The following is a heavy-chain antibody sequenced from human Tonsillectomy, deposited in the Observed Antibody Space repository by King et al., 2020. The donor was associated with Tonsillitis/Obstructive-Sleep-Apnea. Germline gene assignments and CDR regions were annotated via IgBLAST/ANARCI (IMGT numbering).Heavy chain of an antibody. Sequence: TLKESGPTLVKPTQTLTLTCTFSGFSLSTSGVGVGWIRQPPGKALECLALIYWDDDKRYSPSLKSRITITKDTSKNQVVLTMTNIDPVDTATYYCAHSLVRGYDFWSGYEVGEYFQHWGQGTLVTVSS. D-gene: IGHD3-3*01. J-gene: IGHJ1*01. CDR3: AHSLVRGYDFWSGYEVGEYFQH. CDR1: GFSLSTSGVG. CDR2: IYWDDDK. V-gene: IGHV2-5*02.